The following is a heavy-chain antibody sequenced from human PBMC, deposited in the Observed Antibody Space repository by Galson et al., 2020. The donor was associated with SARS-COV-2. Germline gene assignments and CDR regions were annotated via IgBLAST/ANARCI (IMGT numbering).Heavy chain of an antibody. V-gene: IGHV3-48*04. D-gene: IGHD3-3*01. Sequence: GESLKISCAASGFTFSSYSMNWVHQAPGKGLEWVSYISSSSSTIYYADSVKGRFTISRDNAKNSLYLQMNSLRAEDTAVYYCARDLTPYYDFWSGYWEEGLFDYWGQGTLVTVSS. J-gene: IGHJ4*02. CDR3: ARDLTPYYDFWSGYWEEGLFDY. CDR2: ISSSSSTI. CDR1: GFTFSSYS.